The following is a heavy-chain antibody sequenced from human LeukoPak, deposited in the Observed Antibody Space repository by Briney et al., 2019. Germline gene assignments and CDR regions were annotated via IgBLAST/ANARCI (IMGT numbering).Heavy chain of an antibody. J-gene: IGHJ5*02. CDR2: ISYDGSNK. CDR1: GFTFSSYA. V-gene: IGHV3-30*04. Sequence: PGGSLRLSCAASGFTFSSYAMHWVRQAPGKGLEWVAVISYDGSNKCYADSVKGRFTISRDNSKNTLYLQMNSLRAEDTAIYYCVRDLQRHYLGVAVAGRRRWFDPWGQGTLVTVSS. CDR3: VRDLQRHYLGVAVAGRRRWFDP. D-gene: IGHD6-13*01.